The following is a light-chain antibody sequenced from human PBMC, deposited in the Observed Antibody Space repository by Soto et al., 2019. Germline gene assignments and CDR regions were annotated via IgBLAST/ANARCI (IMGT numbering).Light chain of an antibody. CDR1: QSLITRY. V-gene: IGKV3-20*01. Sequence: EIVLTQSPGTLSLFPGERATLSCRASQSLITRYLAWYQQKPGQAPRLLIYVASSRATGIPDRFRGSGSGTDFTLTISRLAPEDFAVYSCQQYGTSPTFGQGTRLEIK. J-gene: IGKJ5*01. CDR2: VAS. CDR3: QQYGTSPT.